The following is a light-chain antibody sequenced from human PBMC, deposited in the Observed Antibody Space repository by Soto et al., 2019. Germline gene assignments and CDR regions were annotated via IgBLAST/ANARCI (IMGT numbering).Light chain of an antibody. Sequence: DIVMTQTPLSSPVTLGQPASISCRSSQSLVYSDGNTYLSWLQQRPGQPPRLLIYQVSNRFSGVPDRFSGSGAGTDFTLEISRVEAEDVGVYYCVQFSNFPRTFGQGTTVEIK. J-gene: IGKJ1*01. CDR3: VQFSNFPRT. V-gene: IGKV2-24*01. CDR1: QSLVYSDGNTY. CDR2: QVS.